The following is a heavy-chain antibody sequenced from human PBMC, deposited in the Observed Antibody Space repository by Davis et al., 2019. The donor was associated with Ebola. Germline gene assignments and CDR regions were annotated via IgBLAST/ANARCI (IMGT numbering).Heavy chain of an antibody. D-gene: IGHD6-13*01. CDR3: ARALLYSSSWYGDDYYYGMDV. V-gene: IGHV3-53*01. CDR2: IYSGGST. J-gene: IGHJ6*02. CDR1: GFTVSSNY. Sequence: PGGSLRLSCAASGFTVSSNYMSWVRQAPGKGLEWVSVIYSGGSTYYADSVKGRFTISRDNSKNTLYLQMNSLRAEDTAVYYCARALLYSSSWYGDDYYYGMDVWGQGTTVTVSS.